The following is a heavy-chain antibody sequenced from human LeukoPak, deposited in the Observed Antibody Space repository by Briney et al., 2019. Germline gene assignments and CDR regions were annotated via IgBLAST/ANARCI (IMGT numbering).Heavy chain of an antibody. Sequence: ASVKVSCKASGYTFTSYGISWVRQAPGQGLEWMGWISAYNGNTNYAQKLQGRVTMTTDTSTSTAYMELRSLRSDDAAVYYCARADSGGYSGYGIGAFDIWGQGTMVTVSS. V-gene: IGHV1-18*01. CDR3: ARADSGGYSGYGIGAFDI. J-gene: IGHJ3*02. D-gene: IGHD5-12*01. CDR2: ISAYNGNT. CDR1: GYTFTSYG.